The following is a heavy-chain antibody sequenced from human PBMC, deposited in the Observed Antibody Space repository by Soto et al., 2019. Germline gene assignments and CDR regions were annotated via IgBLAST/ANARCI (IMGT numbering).Heavy chain of an antibody. J-gene: IGHJ4*02. Sequence: ASVKVSCKASGYTFTNYCLYWVRQAPGQGLEWVGMINPSARSASYAQKLRGRLTMDRDTSTTTVYMELSRLTSEDTAVYYCARDNSAANGVLDHWGLGTLVTVSS. CDR3: ARDNSAANGVLDH. CDR2: INPSARSA. CDR1: GYTFTNYC. V-gene: IGHV1-46*04. D-gene: IGHD1-1*01.